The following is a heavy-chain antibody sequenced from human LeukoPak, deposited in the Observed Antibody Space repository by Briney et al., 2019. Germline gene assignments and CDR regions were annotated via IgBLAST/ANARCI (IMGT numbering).Heavy chain of an antibody. D-gene: IGHD4-17*01. J-gene: IGHJ6*03. V-gene: IGHV4-59*08. CDR3: ARHTLYGYYYMDV. CDR1: GGSISSYY. CDR2: IYYSGST. Sequence: SETLSLTCTVSGGSISSYYWSWIRQPPGKGLEWIGYIYYSGSTNYNPSLKSRVTISVDTSKNQFSLKLSSVTAADTAVYYCARHTLYGYYYMDVWGKGTTVTISS.